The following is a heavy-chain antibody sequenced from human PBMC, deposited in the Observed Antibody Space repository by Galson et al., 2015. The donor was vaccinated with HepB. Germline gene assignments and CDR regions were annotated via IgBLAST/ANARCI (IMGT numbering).Heavy chain of an antibody. Sequence: SVKVSCKASGYTFTGSYIHWVRQAPGQGLEWVGWINPNGGGTNYAQKFQGWVTMTRDTSSSTAYMELSRLRSEDTAVYYCARVRGSAHYYGIDVWGQGTTVTVSS. CDR1: GYTFTGSY. J-gene: IGHJ6*02. CDR3: ARVRGSAHYYGIDV. V-gene: IGHV1-2*04. D-gene: IGHD5-24*01. CDR2: INPNGGGT.